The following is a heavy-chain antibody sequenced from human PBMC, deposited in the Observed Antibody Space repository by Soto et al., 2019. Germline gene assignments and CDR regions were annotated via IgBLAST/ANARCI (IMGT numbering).Heavy chain of an antibody. Sequence: EVQLLESGGGLVQPGGSLRLSCAASGFTFSSYAMSWVRQAPGKGLEWVSAISGSGGSTYYADSVKGRFTISRDNSKNPLYVQMNSLRAEDTAVYYCAKDRRLLWFGESWDYWGQGTLVTVSS. D-gene: IGHD3-10*01. CDR1: GFTFSSYA. CDR2: ISGSGGST. CDR3: AKDRRLLWFGESWDY. J-gene: IGHJ4*02. V-gene: IGHV3-23*01.